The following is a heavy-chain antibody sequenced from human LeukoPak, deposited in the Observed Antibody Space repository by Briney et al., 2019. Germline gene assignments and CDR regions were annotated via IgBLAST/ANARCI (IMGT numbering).Heavy chain of an antibody. Sequence: GRSLRLSCAASGFIFSNYGMHWLRQAPGKGLEWVAIISYDGSYKYYTDSVKGRVTISRDNSKDTLYLEMNSLTAEDTAVYFCARDPGYGQYMDCWGQGTLVTVSS. CDR3: ARDPGYGQYMDC. D-gene: IGHD4-17*01. CDR1: GFIFSNYG. J-gene: IGHJ4*02. V-gene: IGHV3-30*03. CDR2: ISYDGSYK.